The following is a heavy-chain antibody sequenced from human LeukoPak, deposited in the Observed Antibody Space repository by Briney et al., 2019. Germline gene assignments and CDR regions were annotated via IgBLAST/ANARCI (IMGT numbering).Heavy chain of an antibody. V-gene: IGHV4-59*08. Sequence: PSETLSLTCTVSGGSISSYYWSWIRQPPGKGLEWIGYIYHSGSTNYNPSLKSRVTISVDTSKNQFSLKLSSVTAADTAVYYCASLTRDGYNFVFDYWGQGTLVTVSS. D-gene: IGHD5-24*01. CDR1: GGSISSYY. CDR3: ASLTRDGYNFVFDY. CDR2: IYHSGST. J-gene: IGHJ4*02.